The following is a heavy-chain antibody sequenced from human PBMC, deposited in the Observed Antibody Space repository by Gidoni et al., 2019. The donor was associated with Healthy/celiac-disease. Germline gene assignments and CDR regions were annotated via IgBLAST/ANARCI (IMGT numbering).Heavy chain of an antibody. V-gene: IGHV4-34*01. CDR1: GGSGSGYY. J-gene: IGHJ4*02. Sequence: QATLQQWGDGLMKPSETLTLTGAVDGGSGSGYYGSWIRQPPGKGLEWIGEIKHSGSTNYNPFLKSRVTISVDTSKNQFALKLSSVAAADTAVYYCARALYGSVSDYWGQGTLVTVSS. CDR3: ARALYGSVSDY. CDR2: IKHSGST. D-gene: IGHD3-10*01.